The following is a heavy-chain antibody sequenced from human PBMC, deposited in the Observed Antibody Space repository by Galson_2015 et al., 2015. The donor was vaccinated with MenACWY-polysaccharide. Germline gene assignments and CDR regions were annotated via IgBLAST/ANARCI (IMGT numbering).Heavy chain of an antibody. CDR3: VREKQLKIDF. J-gene: IGHJ4*02. CDR2: MNPKSGNT. V-gene: IGHV1-8*01. Sequence: SVKVSCKASGYTFTSYDINWVRQATGQGLEWMGWMNPKSGNTGFAQKIQVRVTMTRNTSISTAYMELSSLTSEDTAAYYCVREKQLKIDFWGQGTLVTVSS. D-gene: IGHD5-18*01. CDR1: GYTFTSYD.